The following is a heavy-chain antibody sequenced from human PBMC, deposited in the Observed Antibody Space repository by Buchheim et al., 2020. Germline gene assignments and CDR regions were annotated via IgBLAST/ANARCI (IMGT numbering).Heavy chain of an antibody. CDR2: ISYDGSNK. J-gene: IGHJ4*02. Sequence: QVQLAESGGGVVQPGRSLRLSCAASGFTFSSYGMHWVRQAPGKGLEWVAVISYDGSNKYYADSAKGRFTISRDNSKKTLYMQMNSLRAEDTAVYYCAKERWELSPWDYFDSWGQGTL. D-gene: IGHD1-26*01. CDR3: AKERWELSPWDYFDS. CDR1: GFTFSSYG. V-gene: IGHV3-30*18.